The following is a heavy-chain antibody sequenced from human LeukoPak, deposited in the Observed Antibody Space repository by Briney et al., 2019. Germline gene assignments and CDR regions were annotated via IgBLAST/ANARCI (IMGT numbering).Heavy chain of an antibody. J-gene: IGHJ3*02. CDR1: GFTFDEYG. CDR2: INWNGGST. Sequence: GGSLRLSCAASGFTFDEYGMSGVRQAPGKGLEWVSGINWNGGSTGYADSVKGRFTISRDNAKNSLYLQMNSLRAEDTALYYCARDGGTFARGAFDIWGQGTMVTVSS. D-gene: IGHD1-26*01. V-gene: IGHV3-20*04. CDR3: ARDGGTFARGAFDI.